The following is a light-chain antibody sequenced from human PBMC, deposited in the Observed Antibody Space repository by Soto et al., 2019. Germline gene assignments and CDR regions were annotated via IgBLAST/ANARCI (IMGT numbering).Light chain of an antibody. CDR1: SSDVGSYNL. Sequence: QSALTQPASVSGSPGQSITISCTGTSSDVGSYNLVSWYQQHPGKAPKLMICEVSKRPSGVSNRFSGSKSGNTASLTISGLQAEDEADYYCCSYAGSRGVVFGGGTKVTVL. CDR3: CSYAGSRGVV. J-gene: IGLJ2*01. CDR2: EVS. V-gene: IGLV2-23*02.